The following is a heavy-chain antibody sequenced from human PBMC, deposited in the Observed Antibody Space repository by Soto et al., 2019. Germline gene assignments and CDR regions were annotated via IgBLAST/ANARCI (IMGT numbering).Heavy chain of an antibody. D-gene: IGHD3-3*01. Sequence: PGESLKISCKGSGYSFTSYWIGWVRQMPGKGLEWMGIIYPGDSDTRYSPSFQGQVTISADKSISTAYLQWSSLKASDTAMYYCARQVYDFWSGLQIRHYYYYMDVWGKGTTVTSP. V-gene: IGHV5-51*01. CDR1: GYSFTSYW. J-gene: IGHJ6*03. CDR3: ARQVYDFWSGLQIRHYYYYMDV. CDR2: IYPGDSDT.